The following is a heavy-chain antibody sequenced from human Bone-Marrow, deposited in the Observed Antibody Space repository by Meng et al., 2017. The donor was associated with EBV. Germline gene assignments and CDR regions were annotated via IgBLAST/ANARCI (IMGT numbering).Heavy chain of an antibody. CDR1: GGTFRGDA. V-gene: IGHV1-69*06. Sequence: VQRGAGGKKPGSSGKASCKTPGGTFRGDAISWGRPATGQGLEWMGGLSPLSDAPHYAQKFQGRVTITAEKSTTTAYMELSSLRSEDTAVYYCARGGVRGKWEVPFHYWGQGTLVTVSS. D-gene: IGHD1-26*01. CDR2: LSPLSDAP. J-gene: IGHJ4*02. CDR3: ARGGVRGKWEVPFHY.